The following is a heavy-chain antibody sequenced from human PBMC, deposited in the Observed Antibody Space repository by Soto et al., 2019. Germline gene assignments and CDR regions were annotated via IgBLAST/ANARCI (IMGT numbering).Heavy chain of an antibody. CDR1: GGSISSYY. D-gene: IGHD4-17*01. J-gene: IGHJ5*02. V-gene: IGHV4-59*08. CDR3: ARRRLDDYGGNWFDP. CDR2: IYYSGST. Sequence: QVQLQESGPGLVKPSETLSLTCTVSGGSISSYYWSWIRQPPGKGLEWIGYIYYSGSTNYNPSLKSRVTISVDTSKNQCSRKLSSVTAADTAVYYCARRRLDDYGGNWFDPWGQGTLVTVSS.